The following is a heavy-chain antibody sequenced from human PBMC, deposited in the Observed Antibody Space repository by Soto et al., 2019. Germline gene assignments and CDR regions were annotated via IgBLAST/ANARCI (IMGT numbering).Heavy chain of an antibody. Sequence: QVQLVESVGGVVQPGTSLRLSCAASGFSFSSYGRHWVRQAPGKGLEWVAVVWYAGSNKYYADSVKGRFTISRDNSKNTLYLQMNSMRSEDTAVYYCARNPRPTYGDYADYWGQRTLVTVSA. J-gene: IGHJ4*02. CDR3: ARNPRPTYGDYADY. D-gene: IGHD4-17*01. CDR1: GFSFSSYG. V-gene: IGHV3-33*01. CDR2: VWYAGSNK.